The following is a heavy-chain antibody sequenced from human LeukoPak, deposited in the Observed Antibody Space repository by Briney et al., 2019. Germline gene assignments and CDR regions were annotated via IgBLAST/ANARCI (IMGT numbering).Heavy chain of an antibody. CDR3: ARHREVLLWFGEFSYYGMDV. CDR1: GYSFTSYW. D-gene: IGHD3-10*01. Sequence: GESLKISCQGSGYSFTSYWIGWVRQLPGKGLEWMGIIYPGDSDTRYSPSFQGQVTISADKSISTAYLQWSSLKAPDTAMYYCARHREVLLWFGEFSYYGMDVWGQGTTVTVSS. V-gene: IGHV5-51*01. J-gene: IGHJ6*02. CDR2: IYPGDSDT.